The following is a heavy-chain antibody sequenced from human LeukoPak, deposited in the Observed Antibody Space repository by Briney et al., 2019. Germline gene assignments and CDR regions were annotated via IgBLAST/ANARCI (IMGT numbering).Heavy chain of an antibody. CDR3: ARVNYYDSSGYYYSSYYYYYYMDV. CDR2: IKQDGSEK. D-gene: IGHD3-22*01. CDR1: GFTFSSYW. Sequence: GGSLRLSCAASGFTFSSYWMSWVRQAPGKGLEWVANIKQDGSEKYNVDSVKGRFTISRDSAKNSLYLQMNSLRAEDTAVYYCARVNYYDSSGYYYSSYYYYYYMDVWGKGTTVTVSS. J-gene: IGHJ6*03. V-gene: IGHV3-7*01.